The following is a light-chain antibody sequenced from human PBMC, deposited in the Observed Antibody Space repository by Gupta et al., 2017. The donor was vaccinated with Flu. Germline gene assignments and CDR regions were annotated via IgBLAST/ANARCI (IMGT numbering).Light chain of an antibody. CDR3: QHRKSGQPSDT. Sequence: IVLTQSPATLSLSPGESATLSCWASQNIDNLLAWYQHKPGQAPRLLFYAASNRASGSLARFSVSGDGTDTMRTIRSREPEDYAVYDWQHRKSGQPSDTFGHGTRVGIK. J-gene: IGKJ3*01. CDR1: QNIDNL. V-gene: IGKV3D-11*02. CDR2: AAS.